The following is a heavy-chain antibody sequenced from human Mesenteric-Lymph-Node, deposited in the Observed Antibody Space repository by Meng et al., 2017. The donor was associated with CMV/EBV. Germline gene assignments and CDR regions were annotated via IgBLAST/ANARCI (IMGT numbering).Heavy chain of an antibody. D-gene: IGHD3-3*01. V-gene: IGHV3-23*01. CDR2: ISASGGST. CDR3: VKDVPKYYDFWSMGY. Sequence: GGSLRLSCAASEFAFRNYAMSWVRQAPGKGLEWVSGISASGGSTYYADSVKGRFTISRDKSKNTVYLQMNSLRGEDTAIYYCVKDVPKYYDFWSMGYWGQGTLVTVSS. J-gene: IGHJ4*02. CDR1: EFAFRNYA.